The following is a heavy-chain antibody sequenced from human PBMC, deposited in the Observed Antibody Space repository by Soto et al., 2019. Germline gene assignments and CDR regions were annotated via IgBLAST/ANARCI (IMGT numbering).Heavy chain of an antibody. CDR2: IIPILGTA. Sequence: QVQLVQSGAEVKKPGSSVKVSCKASGGTFSSYAISWVRQAPGQGLEWMGGIIPILGTANYAQKFQGRVTITADESTSTAYMGLSSLRFEDTAVYYCARIYCSGGSCYRSWFDPWGQGTLVTVSS. V-gene: IGHV1-69*01. D-gene: IGHD2-15*01. CDR3: ARIYCSGGSCYRSWFDP. CDR1: GGTFSSYA. J-gene: IGHJ5*02.